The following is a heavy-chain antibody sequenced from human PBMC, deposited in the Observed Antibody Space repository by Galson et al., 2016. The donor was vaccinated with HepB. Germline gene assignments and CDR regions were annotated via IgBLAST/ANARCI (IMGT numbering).Heavy chain of an antibody. CDR2: TSGNADIT. V-gene: IGHV3-64D*06. J-gene: IGHJ5*02. CDR1: GFIFSAYA. Sequence: SLRLSCAASGFIFSAYAMHWVRQAPGTGLECVSATSGNADITHYVDSVKGRFTNSKDFSKSTLYLQMSSLRVEDTAVYYCVRVVNGSYYTWGQGTLVTVSS. D-gene: IGHD1-26*01. CDR3: VRVVNGSYYT.